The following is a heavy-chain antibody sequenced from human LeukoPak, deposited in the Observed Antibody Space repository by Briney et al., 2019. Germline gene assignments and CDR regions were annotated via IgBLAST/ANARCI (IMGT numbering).Heavy chain of an antibody. D-gene: IGHD7-27*01. CDR1: GFTFSSYT. J-gene: IGHJ4*02. CDR3: AKDGGLWVSAHWGDS. CDR2: ITTSGGNT. V-gene: IGHV3-23*01. Sequence: PGGSLRLSCAASGFTFSSYTMSWVRQAPGKGLEWVSTITTSGGNTYYADSVKGRFTVSRDNSKNTLFLQMNSLRAEDTAVYYCAKDGGLWVSAHWGDSWGQGTLVTVSS.